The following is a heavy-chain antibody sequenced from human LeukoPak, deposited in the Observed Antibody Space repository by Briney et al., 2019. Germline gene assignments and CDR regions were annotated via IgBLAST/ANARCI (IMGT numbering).Heavy chain of an antibody. CDR2: IYYIGST. D-gene: IGHD2-21*02. CDR1: GGSISSGDYY. V-gene: IGHV4-30-4*01. CDR3: ARDARRPWGDSQYYYYGMDV. Sequence: PSQTLSLTCTVSGGSISSGDYYWSWIRQPPGKGLEWIGYIYYIGSTYYNPSLKSRVTISVDTSKNQFSLKLSSVTAADTAVYYCARDARRPWGDSQYYYYGMDVWGQGTTVTVSS. J-gene: IGHJ6*02.